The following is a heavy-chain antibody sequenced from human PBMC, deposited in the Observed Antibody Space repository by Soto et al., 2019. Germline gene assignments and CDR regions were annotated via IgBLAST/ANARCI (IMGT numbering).Heavy chain of an antibody. CDR3: AKSYYGDYDHRLLFVN. Sequence: EVQLLESGGGLVQPGGSLRLSCAASGFPFSGYAINWVRQAPGKGLEWVSIISGSGSSTNYADSVKGRFTISRDNSRDTVYLQMNSLRAEDTAVYYCAKSYYGDYDHRLLFVNWGQGTLVTVSS. V-gene: IGHV3-23*01. J-gene: IGHJ4*02. CDR1: GFPFSGYA. D-gene: IGHD4-17*01. CDR2: ISGSGSST.